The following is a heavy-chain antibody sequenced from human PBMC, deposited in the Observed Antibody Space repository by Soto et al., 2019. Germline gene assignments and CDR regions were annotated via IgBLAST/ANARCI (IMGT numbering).Heavy chain of an antibody. J-gene: IGHJ6*02. Sequence: QVQLVQSRAEVKKPGASVKVSCKASGYTFTGYYMHWVRQAPGQGLEWMGWINPNSGGTNYAQKFQGWVTMTRDTSISTAYMELSRLRSDDTAVYYCASAFGGIAVAGTREWGMDVWGQGTTVTVSS. CDR2: INPNSGGT. D-gene: IGHD6-19*01. V-gene: IGHV1-2*04. CDR1: GYTFTGYY. CDR3: ASAFGGIAVAGTREWGMDV.